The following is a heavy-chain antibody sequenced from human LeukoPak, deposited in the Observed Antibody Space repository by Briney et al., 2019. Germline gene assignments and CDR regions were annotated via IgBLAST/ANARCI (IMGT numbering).Heavy chain of an antibody. CDR1: GGTFSSYA. V-gene: IGHV1-69*05. CDR2: IIPIFGTA. Sequence: SVKVSCKASGGTFSSYAISWVRQAPGQGLEWMGGIIPIFGTATYAQKFQGRVTITTDESTSTAYMELSSLRSEDTAVYYCARDAGDGFWSGYSYMDVWGKGTTVTVSS. J-gene: IGHJ6*03. CDR3: ARDAGDGFWSGYSYMDV. D-gene: IGHD3-3*01.